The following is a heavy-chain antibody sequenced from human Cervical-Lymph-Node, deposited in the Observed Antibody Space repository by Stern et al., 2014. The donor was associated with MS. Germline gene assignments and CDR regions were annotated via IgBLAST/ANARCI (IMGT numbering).Heavy chain of an antibody. CDR1: GGTLSNYG. V-gene: IGHV1-69*01. D-gene: IGHD4-17*01. Sequence: VQLVETGAEVKKTGSSVKVSCKAPGGTLSNYGISWVRQAPGPGLEWMGGIIPMFGTANYAQKFQGRVTLTADDSTNTAYMELSSLTSEDTAVYYCARDGDSSMLGLDVWGQGTTVTVSS. CDR3: ARDGDSSMLGLDV. J-gene: IGHJ6*02. CDR2: IIPMFGTA.